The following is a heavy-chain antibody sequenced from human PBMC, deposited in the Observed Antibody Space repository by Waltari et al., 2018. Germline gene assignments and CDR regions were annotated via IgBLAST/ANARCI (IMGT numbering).Heavy chain of an antibody. J-gene: IGHJ6*02. V-gene: IGHV4-39*07. CDR3: ASRSRYCSGGSCYSGRNYYYGMDV. D-gene: IGHD2-15*01. Sequence: QLQLQESGPGLVKPSETLSLTCTVSGGSISSSSYYWGWIRQPPGKGLEWIGSIYYSGITYYNPALKSRVTISVDTSKNQFSLKLSSVTAADTAVYYCASRSRYCSGGSCYSGRNYYYGMDVWGQGTTVTVSS. CDR2: IYYSGIT. CDR1: GGSISSSSYY.